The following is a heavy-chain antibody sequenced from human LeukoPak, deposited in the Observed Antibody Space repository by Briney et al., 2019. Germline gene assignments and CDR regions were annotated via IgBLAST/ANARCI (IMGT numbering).Heavy chain of an antibody. V-gene: IGHV4-34*01. CDR1: GGSFSGYY. CDR2: INHSGST. J-gene: IGHJ5*02. CDR3: ARGCRGSVVVVMRYNWFDP. Sequence: SETLSLTCAVYGGSFSGYYWSWIRQPPGKGLEWIGEINHSGSTNYNPSLKSRVTISVDTSKNQFSLKLSSVTAADTAVYYCARGCRGSVVVVMRYNWFDPWGQGTLVTVPS. D-gene: IGHD3-22*01.